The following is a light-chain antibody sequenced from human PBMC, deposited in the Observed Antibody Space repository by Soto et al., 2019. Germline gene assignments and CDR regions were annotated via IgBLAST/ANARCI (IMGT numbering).Light chain of an antibody. CDR2: DAS. Sequence: VKKSPSALSLSPGDRVTLSCRASQSVDIYLAWYQQKPGQAPRLLIYDASNRATGIPARFSGSGSGADFTLTISSLEPEDFAVYYCQQCSNWLRTFGQGTKVDIK. J-gene: IGKJ1*01. CDR1: QSVDIY. CDR3: QQCSNWLRT. V-gene: IGKV3-11*01.